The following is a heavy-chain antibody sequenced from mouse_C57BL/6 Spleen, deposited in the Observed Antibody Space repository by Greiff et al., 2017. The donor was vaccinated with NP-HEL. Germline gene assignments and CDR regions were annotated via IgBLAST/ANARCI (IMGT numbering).Heavy chain of an antibody. CDR2: INYDGSST. Sequence: EVNVVESEGGLVQPGSSMKLSCTASGFTFSDYYMAWVRQVPEKGLEWVANINYDGSSTYYLDSLKSRFIISRDNAKNILYLQMSSLKSEDTATYYCARGGYYYGSSPYFDYWGQGITLTVSS. CDR3: ARGGYYYGSSPYFDY. V-gene: IGHV5-16*01. CDR1: GFTFSDYY. D-gene: IGHD1-1*01. J-gene: IGHJ2*01.